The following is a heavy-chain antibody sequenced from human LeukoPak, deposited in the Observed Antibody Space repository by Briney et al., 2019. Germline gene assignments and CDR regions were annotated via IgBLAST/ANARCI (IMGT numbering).Heavy chain of an antibody. J-gene: IGHJ5*02. Sequence: PSETLSLTCTVSGGSLSSYYWSWIRQPPGKGLEWIGYIYYSGSTNYNPSLKSRVTISVDTSKNQFSLKLSSVTAADTAVYYCARDRSGGGWFDPWGQGTLVTVSS. CDR3: ARDRSGGGWFDP. CDR1: GGSLSSYY. CDR2: IYYSGST. D-gene: IGHD3-10*01. V-gene: IGHV4-59*01.